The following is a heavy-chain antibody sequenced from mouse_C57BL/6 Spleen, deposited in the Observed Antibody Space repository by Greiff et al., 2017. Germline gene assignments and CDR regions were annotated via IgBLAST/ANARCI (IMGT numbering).Heavy chain of an antibody. CDR2: IYPGDGDT. J-gene: IGHJ1*03. CDR3: ARTHYYGSSYGYFDV. D-gene: IGHD1-1*01. Sequence: VQLQQSGPELVKPGASVKISCKASGYAFSSSWMNWVKQRPGKGLEWIGRIYPGDGDTNYIGKFKGKATLTADKSSSTAYMQLSSLTSEDSAVYFCARTHYYGSSYGYFDVWGTGTTVTVSS. CDR1: GYAFSSSW. V-gene: IGHV1-82*01.